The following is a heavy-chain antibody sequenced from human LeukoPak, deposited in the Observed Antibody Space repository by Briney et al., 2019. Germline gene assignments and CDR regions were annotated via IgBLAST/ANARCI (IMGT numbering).Heavy chain of an antibody. CDR2: IYYSGNT. J-gene: IGHJ6*03. V-gene: IGHV4-59*01. D-gene: IGHD1-1*01. Sequence: SETLSLTCTVSGDSISSYYWSWIRQPPGKGLEWIGYIYYSGNTNYNPSLKSRVTISVDTSKNQFSLKLSSVTAADTAVYYCARGRVSSSTWYSTYYYYFYMDVWGKGTTVTVSS. CDR3: ARGRVSSSTWYSTYYYYFYMDV. CDR1: GDSISSYY.